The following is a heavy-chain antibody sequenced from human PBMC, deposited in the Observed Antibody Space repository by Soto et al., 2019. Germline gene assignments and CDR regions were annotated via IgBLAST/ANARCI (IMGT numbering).Heavy chain of an antibody. CDR1: GDTFSRYT. J-gene: IGHJ4*02. D-gene: IGHD1-1*01. CDR3: ARGRGLYNSGRSQLDY. Sequence: QVQLVQSGAEVKKPGSSVRVSCKASGDTFSRYTVNWVRQAPRQGLEWIGGIIPRFGTTNFAPTLQGRVTITADESTNTVYMELSSLRSEDTALYFCARGRGLYNSGRSQLDYWGQGTLVTVSS. CDR2: IIPRFGTT. V-gene: IGHV1-69*01.